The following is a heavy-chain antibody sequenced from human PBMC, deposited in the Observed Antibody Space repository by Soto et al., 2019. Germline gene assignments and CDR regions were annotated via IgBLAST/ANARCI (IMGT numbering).Heavy chain of an antibody. J-gene: IGHJ3*02. V-gene: IGHV1-69*06. CDR1: GGTFSSYA. CDR3: ASQYCSGGSCYLILDAFDI. CDR2: IIPIFGTA. Sequence: SVKVSCKASGGTFSSYAISWVRQAPGQGLEWMGGIIPIFGTANYAQKFQGRVTITADKSTSTAYMELSSLRSEDTAVYYCASQYCSGGSCYLILDAFDIWGQGTMVTVSS. D-gene: IGHD2-15*01.